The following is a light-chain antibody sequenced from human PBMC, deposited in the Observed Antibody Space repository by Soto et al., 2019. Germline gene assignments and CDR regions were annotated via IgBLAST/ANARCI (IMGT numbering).Light chain of an antibody. J-gene: IGLJ3*02. CDR3: AAWDDSLNGWV. V-gene: IGLV1-44*01. CDR2: TND. CDR1: SFNIGRNP. Sequence: QSVLTQPPSASGTPGQRVTISCSGSSFNIGRNPVNWYQQFPGTAPKLLIYTNDQRPSGGPDRFSGSKSCTSASLAISGLQSEDEADYYCAAWDDSLNGWVFGGGTKVTVL.